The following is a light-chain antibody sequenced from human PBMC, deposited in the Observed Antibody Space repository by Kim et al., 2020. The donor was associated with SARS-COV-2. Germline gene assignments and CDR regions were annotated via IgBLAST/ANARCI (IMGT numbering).Light chain of an antibody. J-gene: IGKJ1*01. CDR1: QNISSY. CDR2: AAS. V-gene: IGKV1-39*01. CDR3: QQRYRTPQT. Sequence: ASAGDRVTITCRASQNISSYLNWFQQKPGKAPKLLIYAASSLQSGVPSRFSGSGSGTDFILTISSLQPEDFATYYCQQRYRTPQTFGQGTKVEIK.